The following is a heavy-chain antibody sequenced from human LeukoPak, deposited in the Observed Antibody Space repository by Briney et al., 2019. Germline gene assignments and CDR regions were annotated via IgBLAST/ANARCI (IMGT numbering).Heavy chain of an antibody. V-gene: IGHV3-7*01. CDR1: GFTFSRSW. J-gene: IGHJ4*02. D-gene: IGHD1-14*01. Sequence: GGSLRLSCAASGFTFSRSWMSWVRLAPGKAMEWLASIKPDGTDTYYVDSVKGRFTISRDNTKNSLYLQLDSLRADDTAVYFCATYPETERGRNGLDKWGQGTLVTVSS. CDR2: IKPDGTDT. CDR3: ATYPETERGRNGLDK.